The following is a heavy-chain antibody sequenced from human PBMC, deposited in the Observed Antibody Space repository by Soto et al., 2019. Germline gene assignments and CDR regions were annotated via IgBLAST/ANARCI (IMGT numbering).Heavy chain of an antibody. CDR2: IWYDGSNK. J-gene: IGHJ5*02. Sequence: GGSLRLSCAASGFTFSSYGMHWVRQAPGKGLEWVAVIWYDGSNKYYADSVKGRFTISRDNSKNTLYLQMNSLRAEDTAVYYCARDPVVRPYYGSGSYYSGWFDPRGQGTLVTVSS. CDR3: ARDPVVRPYYGSGSYYSGWFDP. CDR1: GFTFSSYG. V-gene: IGHV3-33*01. D-gene: IGHD3-10*01.